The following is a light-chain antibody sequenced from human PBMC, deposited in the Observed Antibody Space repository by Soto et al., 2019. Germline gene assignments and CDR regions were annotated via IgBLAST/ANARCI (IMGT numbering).Light chain of an antibody. V-gene: IGKV3-20*01. CDR3: QQYGVPPFN. CDR1: KAVISGY. J-gene: IGKJ2*01. CDR2: GVS. Sequence: EIVLTQSPGALSLSPGEGATLSCRAGKAVISGYLAWYQQNPGQAPRLLMYGVSSRPTGISDRFSGSGSGTEFTLTITRLEPEDFALYYCQQYGVPPFNFGQGTKLQIK.